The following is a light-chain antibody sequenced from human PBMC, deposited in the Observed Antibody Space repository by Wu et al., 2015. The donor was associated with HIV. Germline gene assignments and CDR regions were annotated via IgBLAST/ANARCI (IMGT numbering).Light chain of an antibody. Sequence: EIVMTQSPATLPVSPGERATLSCRASQSVAYSLAWYQHKPGQALRLLIHDVSSRATGIPARFSGSGSGTDFTLTISSLEPEDFAVYYCQQYNNWPPWTFGQGTKVEIK. V-gene: IGKV3D-15*01. CDR1: QSVAYS. CDR3: QQYNNWPPWT. CDR2: DVS. J-gene: IGKJ1*01.